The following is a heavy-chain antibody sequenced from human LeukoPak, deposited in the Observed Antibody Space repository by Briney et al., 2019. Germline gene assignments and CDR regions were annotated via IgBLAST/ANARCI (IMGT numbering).Heavy chain of an antibody. CDR3: AREGAGG. J-gene: IGHJ4*02. V-gene: IGHV3-64*01. CDR1: GFTFSSYA. Sequence: GGSLRLSCAASGFTFSSYAMHWVRQAPGKGLEYVSAISSNGGSTYYANSVKGRFTISRDNSKNTLYLQMGSLRAEDMAVYYCAREGAGGWGQGTLVTVSS. D-gene: IGHD1-26*01. CDR2: ISSNGGST.